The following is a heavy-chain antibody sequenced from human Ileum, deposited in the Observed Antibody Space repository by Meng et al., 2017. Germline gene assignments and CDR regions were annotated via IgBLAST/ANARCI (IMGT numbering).Heavy chain of an antibody. J-gene: IGHJ1*01. V-gene: IGHV3-7*01. CDR1: GFIFSGYW. CDR2: IRQDGSEE. CDR3: ARDQGSYGNFQH. D-gene: IGHD3-16*01. Sequence: VQVVGVGGGLVPPGGSLRLSCAGSGFIFSGYWMNWVRQAPGKGLEWVANIRQDGSEEHYVDSVKGRFTISRDNAKNSLYLQMNSLRDEDTAVYYCARDQGSYGNFQHWGQGTLVTVSS.